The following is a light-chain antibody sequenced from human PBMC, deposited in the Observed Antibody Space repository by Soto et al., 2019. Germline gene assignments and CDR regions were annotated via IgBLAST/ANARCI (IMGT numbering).Light chain of an antibody. CDR1: QSVSGSD. CDR2: GVS. CDR3: HQYGISPPT. V-gene: IGKV3-20*01. Sequence: EVVLTQSPGTLSLSPGERATLSCRASQSVSGSDLAWYQQKPGQAPRLLISGVSNRATGTPDRFSGSGSGTDFTLTISSLXPEDFAVFYCHQYGISPPTFGPGTKVEI. J-gene: IGKJ1*01.